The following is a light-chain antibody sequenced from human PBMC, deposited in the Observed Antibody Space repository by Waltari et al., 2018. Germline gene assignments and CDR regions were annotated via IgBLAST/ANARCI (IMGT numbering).Light chain of an antibody. J-gene: IGLJ2*01. CDR2: EVT. CDR3: SSYAGRSTLNVI. Sequence: QSALSQPPSASGSPGQSVTIACTGTNSDVGDYNYVSWYQQHPGKAPNLMIYEVTKRPSAVPDRFSGSKSCNKASRTVSGRQTEDEADYYCSSYAGRSTLNVIFGGGTKLTVL. V-gene: IGLV2-8*01. CDR1: NSDVGDYNY.